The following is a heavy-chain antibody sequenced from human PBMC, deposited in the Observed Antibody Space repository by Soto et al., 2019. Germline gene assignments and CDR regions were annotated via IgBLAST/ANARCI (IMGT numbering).Heavy chain of an antibody. CDR1: GGSISTISYY. CDR2: IYYSGST. V-gene: IGHV4-39*01. D-gene: IGHD3-22*01. Sequence: SETLSLTYTNSGGSISTISYYWGWIRQPPGKGLEWIGSIYYSGSTYYNPSLKSRVTISVDTSKNQFSLKLSSVTAADTAVYYCARDYDSSGDYWGQG. CDR3: ARDYDSSGDY. J-gene: IGHJ4*02.